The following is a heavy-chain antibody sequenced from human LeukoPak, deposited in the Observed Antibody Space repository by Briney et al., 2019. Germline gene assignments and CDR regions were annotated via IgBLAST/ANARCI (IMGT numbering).Heavy chain of an antibody. CDR1: GGTFSSYT. CDR3: ARGRSMGYCSSTSCYTVRFDP. D-gene: IGHD2-2*02. Sequence: SVKVSCKASGGTFSSYTISWVRQAPGQGLEWMGRIIPILGIANYAQKFQGRVTITADKSTSTAYMELSSLRSEDTAVYYCARGRSMGYCSSTSCYTVRFDPWGQGTLVTVSS. V-gene: IGHV1-69*02. J-gene: IGHJ5*02. CDR2: IIPILGIA.